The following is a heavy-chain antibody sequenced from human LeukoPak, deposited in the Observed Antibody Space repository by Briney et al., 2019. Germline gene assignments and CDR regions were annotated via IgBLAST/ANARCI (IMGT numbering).Heavy chain of an antibody. D-gene: IGHD3-3*01. CDR3: ARKADFWSGYVLDY. CDR2: IYYSGST. CDR1: GGSISSSSYY. V-gene: IGHV4-39*01. Sequence: SETLSFTCTVSGGSISSSSYYWGWIRQPPGKGLEWIGSIYYSGSTYYNPSLKSRVTISVDTSKNQFSLKLSSVTAADTAVYYCARKADFWSGYVLDYWGQGTLVTVSS. J-gene: IGHJ4*02.